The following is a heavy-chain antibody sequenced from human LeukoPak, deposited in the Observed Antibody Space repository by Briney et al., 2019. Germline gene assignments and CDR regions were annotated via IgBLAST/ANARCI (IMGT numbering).Heavy chain of an antibody. CDR3: ARVGVYGDYGC. CDR2: IYYSGST. D-gene: IGHD4-17*01. CDR1: GGSISSHY. V-gene: IGHV4-59*11. J-gene: IGHJ4*02. Sequence: PSETLSLTCTVSGGSISSHYWSWIRQPPGKGLEWIGYIYYSGSTNYNPSLKSRVTISVDTSKNHFSLKLSSVTAADTAVYYCARVGVYGDYGCWGQGTLVTVSS.